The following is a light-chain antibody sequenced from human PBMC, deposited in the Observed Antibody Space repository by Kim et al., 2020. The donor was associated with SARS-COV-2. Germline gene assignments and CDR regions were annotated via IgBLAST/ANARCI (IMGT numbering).Light chain of an antibody. CDR1: QNIARY. J-gene: IGKJ2*01. V-gene: IGKV1D-8*02. Sequence: SASPVDKVTITCRRTQNIARYLAWFQQRPGKAPQLLIYAAYTLHTGAPSRFSGSGSGTDFTLTINPLQSEDSATYFCQQYFDFPYTFGQGTKLEI. CDR3: QQYFDFPYT. CDR2: AAY.